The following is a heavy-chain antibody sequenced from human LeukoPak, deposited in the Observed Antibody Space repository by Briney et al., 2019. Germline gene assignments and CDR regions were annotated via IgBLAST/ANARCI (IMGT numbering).Heavy chain of an antibody. D-gene: IGHD2-8*01. Sequence: SETLSLTCAVSGYSISSGYYWGWIRQPPGKGLEWIGRFYHSGSTYYNPSLQTRVTISVDTSKSQLSLKVTSAPAADTAVYYCARDGPYCTNGECYRSFDDWGQGTLVTVSS. CDR3: ARDGPYCTNGECYRSFDD. CDR1: GYSISSGYY. V-gene: IGHV4-38-2*02. J-gene: IGHJ4*01. CDR2: FYHSGST.